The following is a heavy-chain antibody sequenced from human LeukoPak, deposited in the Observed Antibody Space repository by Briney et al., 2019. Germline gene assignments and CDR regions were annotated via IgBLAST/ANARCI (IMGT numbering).Heavy chain of an antibody. CDR2: ISSSSSTI. CDR1: GFTFSSYS. V-gene: IGHV3-48*04. J-gene: IGHJ4*02. Sequence: GGSLRPSCAASGFTFSSYSMNWVRQAPGKGLEWVSYISSSSSTIYYADSVKGRFTISRDNAKNSLYLQMNSLRAEDTAVYYCARSLIGRCYWGQGTLVTVSS. D-gene: IGHD3-22*01. CDR3: ARSLIGRCY.